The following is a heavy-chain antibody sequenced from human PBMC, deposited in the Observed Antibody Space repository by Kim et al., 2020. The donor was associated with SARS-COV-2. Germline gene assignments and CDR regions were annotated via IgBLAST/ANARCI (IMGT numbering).Heavy chain of an antibody. CDR1: GFTFSNYW. V-gene: IGHV3-7*03. Sequence: GGSLRLSCAASGFTFSNYWMSWVRQAPGKGLEWVANIKPDGSEKYYVDSVRGRFTISRDNAKNSLYLQMNSLRAEDTAVYYCARDWYIAVAGIQEGVFDIWGQGTMVTVSS. J-gene: IGHJ3*02. CDR3: ARDWYIAVAGIQEGVFDI. D-gene: IGHD6-19*01. CDR2: IKPDGSEK.